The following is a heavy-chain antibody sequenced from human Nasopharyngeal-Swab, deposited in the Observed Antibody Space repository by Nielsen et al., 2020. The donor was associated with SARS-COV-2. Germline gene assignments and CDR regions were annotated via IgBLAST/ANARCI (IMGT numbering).Heavy chain of an antibody. D-gene: IGHD1-14*01. J-gene: IGHJ4*02. CDR3: VRGGLGTGLEN. CDR1: GFTINTYW. V-gene: IGHV3-74*01. Sequence: GGSLRLSCAASGFTINTYWMFWVRLPPGKGLEWVSQIDVDGRRTTYADSVKGRFTISRDNAKNTLYLQMNSLRAEDTAVYYCVRGGLGTGLENWGQGTLVTVSS. CDR2: IDVDGRRT.